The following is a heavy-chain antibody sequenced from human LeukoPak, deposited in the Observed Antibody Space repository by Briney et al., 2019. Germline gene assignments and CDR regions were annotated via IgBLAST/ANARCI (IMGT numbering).Heavy chain of an antibody. J-gene: IGHJ5*02. D-gene: IGHD6-13*01. CDR2: IKQDGSEK. CDR3: AREPSSSWEDWFDP. CDR1: GFTFSSYW. V-gene: IGHV3-7*01. Sequence: PGGSLRLSCAASGFTFSSYWMSWVRQAPGKGLEWVANIKQDGSEKFYVDSVKGRFTISRDNAKNSLYLQMNSLRAEDTAVYYCAREPSSSWEDWFDPWGQGTLVTVSS.